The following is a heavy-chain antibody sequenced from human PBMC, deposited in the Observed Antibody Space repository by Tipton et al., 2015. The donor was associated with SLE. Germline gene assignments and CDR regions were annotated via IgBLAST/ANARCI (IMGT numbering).Heavy chain of an antibody. CDR2: INHSGST. V-gene: IGHV4-34*01. CDR3: ARDPTIFGGWFDP. Sequence: TLSLTCAVYGGSFSGYYWSWIRQPPGKGLEWIGEINHSGSTNYNPSLKSRVTISVDTSKNQFSLKLSSVTAADTAVYYCARDPTIFGGWFDPWGQGTLVTVSS. J-gene: IGHJ5*02. CDR1: GGSFSGYY. D-gene: IGHD3-3*01.